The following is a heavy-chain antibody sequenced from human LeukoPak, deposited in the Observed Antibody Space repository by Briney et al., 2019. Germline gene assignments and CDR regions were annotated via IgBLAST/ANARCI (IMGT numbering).Heavy chain of an antibody. CDR3: ARVAYSTVADVDGGDAFDI. D-gene: IGHD6-19*01. V-gene: IGHV4-39*07. CDR1: GGSICSSSYY. CDR2: IYYSGST. Sequence: SETLSLTCTVSGGSICSSSYYWGWIRQPPGKGLEWIGSIYYSGSTYYNPSLKSRVTISVDTSKNQFSLKLSSVTAADTAVYYCARVAYSTVADVDGGDAFDIWGQGTMVTVSS. J-gene: IGHJ3*02.